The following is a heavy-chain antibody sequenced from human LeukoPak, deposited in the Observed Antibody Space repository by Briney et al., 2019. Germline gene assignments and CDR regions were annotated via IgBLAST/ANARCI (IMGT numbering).Heavy chain of an antibody. Sequence: ASVKVSCKASGYTFTGYYMHWVRQAPGQGLEWMGWINPNSGGTNYAQKFQGRVTMTRDTSISTAYMELSRLRSGDTAVYYCAREAAAGGGFDYWGQGTLVTVSS. V-gene: IGHV1-2*02. CDR2: INPNSGGT. CDR3: AREAAAGGGFDY. D-gene: IGHD6-13*01. J-gene: IGHJ4*02. CDR1: GYTFTGYY.